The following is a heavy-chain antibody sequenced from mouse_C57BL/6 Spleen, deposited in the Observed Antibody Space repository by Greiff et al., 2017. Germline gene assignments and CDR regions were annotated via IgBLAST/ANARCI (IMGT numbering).Heavy chain of an antibody. CDR2: IYPGSGST. Sequence: QVQLQQPGAELVKPGASVKMSCKASGYTFTSYWITWVKQRPGQGLEWIGDIYPGSGSTNYNEKFKSKATLTVDTSSSTAYMQLSSLTSEDAAVYDCAGVYYYSSGSFDYWGQGTTLTVSA. D-gene: IGHD1-1*01. CDR1: GYTFTSYW. V-gene: IGHV1-55*01. CDR3: AGVYYYSSGSFDY. J-gene: IGHJ2*01.